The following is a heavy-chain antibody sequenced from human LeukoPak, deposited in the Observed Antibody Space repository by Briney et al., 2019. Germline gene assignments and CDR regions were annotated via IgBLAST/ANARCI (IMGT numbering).Heavy chain of an antibody. V-gene: IGHV1-69*04. CDR3: ARDRIQLWLPFDY. J-gene: IGHJ4*02. D-gene: IGHD5-18*01. CDR1: GGTFSSYA. Sequence: SVKVSCKASGGTFSSYAISWVRQAPGQGLEWMGRIIPILGIANYAQKFQGRVTVTADKSTSTAYMELSTLRSEDTAVYYCARDRIQLWLPFDYWGQGTLVTVSS. CDR2: IIPILGIA.